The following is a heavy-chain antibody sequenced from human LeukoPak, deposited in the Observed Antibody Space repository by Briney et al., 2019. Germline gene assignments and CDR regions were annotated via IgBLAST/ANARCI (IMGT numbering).Heavy chain of an antibody. J-gene: IGHJ6*02. D-gene: IGHD3-10*01. CDR3: ARFGSGSYYNREDYYYYGMDV. CDR2: TYYRSKWYN. V-gene: IGHV6-1*01. Sequence: SQTLSLTCAISGDSVSSDSAAWNWIRQSPSRGLEWLGRTYYRSKWYNDYAVSVESRITINPDTSKNQFSLQLNSVTPEDTAVYYCARFGSGSYYNREDYYYYGMDVWGQGTTVTVSS. CDR1: GDSVSSDSAA.